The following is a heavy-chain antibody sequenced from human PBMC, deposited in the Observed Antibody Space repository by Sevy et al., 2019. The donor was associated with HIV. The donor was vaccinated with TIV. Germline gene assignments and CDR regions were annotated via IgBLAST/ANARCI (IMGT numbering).Heavy chain of an antibody. CDR1: GFLFSRYE. Sequence: GGSLRLSCAASGFLFSRYEMNWVRQAPGKGLEWVANIKQDGSEKYYVDSVKGRFTISRDNAKNSLYLQMNSLRAEDTAVYYCARPYRTDPFYYSGSGGYYYPSYFDYWGQGTLVTVSS. D-gene: IGHD3-22*01. CDR2: IKQDGSEK. J-gene: IGHJ4*02. CDR3: ARPYRTDPFYYSGSGGYYYPSYFDY. V-gene: IGHV3-7*01.